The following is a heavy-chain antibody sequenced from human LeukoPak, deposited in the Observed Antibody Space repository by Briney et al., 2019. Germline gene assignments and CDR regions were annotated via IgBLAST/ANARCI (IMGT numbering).Heavy chain of an antibody. CDR3: ARVADCSSTSCYALYYYYYMDV. CDR1: GYTFTSYG. CDR2: ISAYNGNT. Sequence: ASVKVSCKASGYTFTSYGISWVRQAPGQGLEWMGWISAYNGNTNYARKLQGRVTMTTDTSTSTAYMELRSLRSDDTAVYYCARVADCSSTSCYALYYYYYMDVWGKGTTVTISS. J-gene: IGHJ6*03. V-gene: IGHV1-18*01. D-gene: IGHD2-2*01.